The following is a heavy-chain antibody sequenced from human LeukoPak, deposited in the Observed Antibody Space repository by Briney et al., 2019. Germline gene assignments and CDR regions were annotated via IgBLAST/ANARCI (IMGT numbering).Heavy chain of an antibody. Sequence: AGGSLRLSCAAFGFPFSINAMTWVRQAPGKGLEWLAILNHDYTIIHYADSVKGRFTISRDNSKNTVYLQMNSLRADDTATYYCVKDSGIYPAWYFDDWGQGTLVTVST. V-gene: IGHV3-23*01. CDR2: LNHDYTII. J-gene: IGHJ4*02. CDR3: VKDSGIYPAWYFDD. CDR1: GFPFSINA. D-gene: IGHD1-26*01.